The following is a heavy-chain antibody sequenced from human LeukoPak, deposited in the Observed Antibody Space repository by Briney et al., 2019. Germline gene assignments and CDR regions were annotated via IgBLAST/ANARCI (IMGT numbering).Heavy chain of an antibody. D-gene: IGHD5-18*01. J-gene: IGHJ3*02. CDR1: GYTFTNYA. CDR3: ARDRRNSYDTDAFDI. V-gene: IGHV1-18*01. CDR2: ISAYDGHT. Sequence: ASVKVSCKASGYTFTNYAISWVRQAPGQGLEWMGWISAYDGHTNYAQKLQGRVTMTTDTSTSTAYMELRSLRSDDTAVYYCARDRRNSYDTDAFDIWGHVIMVTVSS.